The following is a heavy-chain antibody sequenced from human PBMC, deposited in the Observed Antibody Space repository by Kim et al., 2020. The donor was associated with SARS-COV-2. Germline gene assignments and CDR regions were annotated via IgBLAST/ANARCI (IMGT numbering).Heavy chain of an antibody. D-gene: IGHD3-9*01. Sequence: ASVKVSCKASGYTFTSYGISWVRQAPGQGLEWMGWISAYNGNTNYAQKLQGRVTMTTDTSTSTAYMELRSLRSDDTAVYYCARDRYFDWLLSGTTLGEGMDVWGQGTTVTVSS. V-gene: IGHV1-18*01. CDR1: GYTFTSYG. CDR2: ISAYNGNT. J-gene: IGHJ6*02. CDR3: ARDRYFDWLLSGTTLGEGMDV.